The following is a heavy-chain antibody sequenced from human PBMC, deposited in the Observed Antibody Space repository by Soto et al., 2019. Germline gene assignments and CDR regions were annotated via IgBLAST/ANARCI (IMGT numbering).Heavy chain of an antibody. Sequence: PAGSLRLSCAASGFTFSSYGMHWFREAPGKGLEWVAGISYDGSNKYYADSVKGRFTISRDNAKNSLYLQMNRLRDEDTAVYYCARFSVYYYGMDVWGQGTTVTVSS. J-gene: IGHJ6*02. CDR1: GFTFSSYG. V-gene: IGHV3-30*03. CDR3: ARFSVYYYGMDV. CDR2: ISYDGSNK.